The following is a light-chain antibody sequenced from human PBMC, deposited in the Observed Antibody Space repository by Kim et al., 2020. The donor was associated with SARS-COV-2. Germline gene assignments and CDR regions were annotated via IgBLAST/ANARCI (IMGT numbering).Light chain of an antibody. V-gene: IGLV2-8*01. CDR3: CSYADRHWV. CDR1: SSDVGAYKF. CDR2: DVS. J-gene: IGLJ3*02. Sequence: QSALTQPPSASGSPGQSVTISCTGSSSDVGAYKFVSWYQQHPGKAPKFMIYDVSKRPSGVPDRFSGSKSGNTASLTISGLQAEDEADYYCCSYADRHWVFGGGTQLTVL.